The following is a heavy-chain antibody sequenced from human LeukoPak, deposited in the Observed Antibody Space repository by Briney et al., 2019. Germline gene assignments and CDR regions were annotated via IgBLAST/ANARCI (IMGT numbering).Heavy chain of an antibody. Sequence: GASVKVSCKASGCTFRSYAISWVRQPPGQGLEWMGGIISIFGTANYAHKFQGRVTITADESTSTANMELSSLRSEDTAVYYCASLYYDFWSGYFNAFDIWGQGTMVTVSS. V-gene: IGHV1-69*13. CDR2: IISIFGTA. CDR1: GCTFRSYA. CDR3: ASLYYDFWSGYFNAFDI. J-gene: IGHJ3*02. D-gene: IGHD3-3*01.